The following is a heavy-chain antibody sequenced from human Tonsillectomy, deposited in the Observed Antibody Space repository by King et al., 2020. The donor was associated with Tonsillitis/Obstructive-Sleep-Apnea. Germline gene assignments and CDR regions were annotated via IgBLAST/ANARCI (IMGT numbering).Heavy chain of an antibody. CDR2: IYYSGST. Sequence: LQLQESGPGLVKPSETLSLTCTVSGGSISSYYWSWIRQPPGKGLEWIGYIYYSGSTNYNPSLKSRVTISVDTSKNQFSLKLSSVTAADTAVYYCARVPTGLYYYYYVDVWGKGTTVTVSS. J-gene: IGHJ6*03. D-gene: IGHD3-9*01. CDR1: GGSISSYY. CDR3: ARVPTGLYYYYYVDV. V-gene: IGHV4-59*08.